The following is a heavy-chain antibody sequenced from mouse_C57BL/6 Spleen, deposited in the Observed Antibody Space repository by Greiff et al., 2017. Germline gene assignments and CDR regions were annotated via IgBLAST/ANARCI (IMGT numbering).Heavy chain of an antibody. CDR1: GFTFSDYG. V-gene: IGHV5-17*01. CDR3: ARGVITTVVGSMDY. CDR2: ISSGSSTI. D-gene: IGHD1-1*01. Sequence: EVKVVESGGGLVKPGGSLKLSCAASGFTFSDYGMHWVRQAPGKGLEWVAYISSGSSTIYYADTVKGRFTISRDNAKNTLSLQMTSLRSEDTAMYYCARGVITTVVGSMDYWGQGTSVTVSS. J-gene: IGHJ4*01.